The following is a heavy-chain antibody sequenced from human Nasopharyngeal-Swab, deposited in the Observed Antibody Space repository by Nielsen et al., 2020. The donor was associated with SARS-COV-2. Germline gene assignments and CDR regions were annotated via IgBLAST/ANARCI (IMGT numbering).Heavy chain of an antibody. J-gene: IGHJ5*02. CDR1: GFTFSTYA. CDR3: AKENKEYCSGGSCYSVGPDNWFDP. Sequence: GESLKISCAASGFTFSTYAMTWVRQAPGKGLEWVSTIDAGGGNTWYADSVKGRFTISRDNSKNTLYLQMNSLRAEDTAVYYCAKENKEYCSGGSCYSVGPDNWFDPWGQRTLVTVSS. V-gene: IGHV3-23*01. CDR2: IDAGGGNT. D-gene: IGHD2-15*01.